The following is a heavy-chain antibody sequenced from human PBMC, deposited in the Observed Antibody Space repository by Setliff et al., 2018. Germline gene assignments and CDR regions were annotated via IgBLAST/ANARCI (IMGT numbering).Heavy chain of an antibody. CDR1: GGSISSSSYY. CDR2: IYYSGST. J-gene: IGHJ4*02. Sequence: LSLTCTVSGGSISSSSYYWGWIRPPPGKGLEWIGSIYYSGSTYYNPSLKSRVTISVDTSKNQSPLKLSSVTAADTAVYYCARESGLGYGSGSYYFDYWGQGTLVTVSS. CDR3: ARESGLGYGSGSYYFDY. D-gene: IGHD3-10*01. V-gene: IGHV4-39*06.